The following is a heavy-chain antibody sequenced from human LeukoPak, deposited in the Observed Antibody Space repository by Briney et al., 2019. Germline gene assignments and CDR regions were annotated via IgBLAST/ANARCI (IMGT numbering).Heavy chain of an antibody. CDR2: IYYSGST. V-gene: IGHV4-61*01. CDR3: ARYYSSGWYDI. J-gene: IGHJ3*02. Sequence: SETLSLTCTVSGGSISSGSYYWSWIRQPPGKGLEWIGYIYYSGSTNYNPSLKSRVTISVDTSKNQFSLKLSSVTAADTAVYYCARYYSSGWYDIWGQGTMVTVSS. D-gene: IGHD6-19*01. CDR1: GGSISSGSYY.